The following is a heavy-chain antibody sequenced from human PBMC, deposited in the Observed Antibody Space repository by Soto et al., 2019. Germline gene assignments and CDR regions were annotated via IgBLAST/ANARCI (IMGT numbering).Heavy chain of an antibody. CDR3: AREGRGSGSYYAYYYYYMDV. V-gene: IGHV3-7*01. CDR2: IKPDGSEK. D-gene: IGHD3-10*01. CDR1: GFIFNRYW. J-gene: IGHJ6*03. Sequence: PGGSLRLSCVASGFIFNRYWTSWVRQAPGKGLEWVANIKPDGSEKYYVDSVKGRFTISRDNAKNSLYLQMDSLRADDTAVYCGAREGRGSGSYYAYYYYYMDVWGKGTTVTVSS.